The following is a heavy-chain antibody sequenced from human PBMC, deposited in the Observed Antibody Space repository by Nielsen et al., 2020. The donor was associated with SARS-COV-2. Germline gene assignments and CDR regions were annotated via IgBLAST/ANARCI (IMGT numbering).Heavy chain of an antibody. CDR1: GFTFSSYS. CDR2: ISSSSSYI. Sequence: GGSLRLSCAASGFTFSSYSMNWVRQAPGKGLEWVSSISSSSSYIYYADSVKGRFTISRDNAKNSLYLQTNSLRAEDTAVYYCARDRGSYYGADAFDIWGQGTTVTVSS. V-gene: IGHV3-21*01. J-gene: IGHJ3*02. CDR3: ARDRGSYYGADAFDI. D-gene: IGHD1-26*01.